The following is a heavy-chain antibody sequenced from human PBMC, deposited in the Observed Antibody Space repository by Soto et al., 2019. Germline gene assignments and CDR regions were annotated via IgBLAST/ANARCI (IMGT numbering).Heavy chain of an antibody. CDR1: GYSFPTYW. CDR3: ARSRVSTPRLEDPFDI. CDR2: XXXXXXXX. J-gene: IGHJ3*02. Sequence: GESLKISCKGSGYSFPTYWLAWVRQTPGRGLEXXXXXXXXXXXXXXXXXXXGQVTISADKSINTAYLQWTSLKASDTAIYYCARSRVSTPRLEDPFDIWGQGTMVTVS. V-gene: IGHV5-51*01. D-gene: IGHD5-12*01.